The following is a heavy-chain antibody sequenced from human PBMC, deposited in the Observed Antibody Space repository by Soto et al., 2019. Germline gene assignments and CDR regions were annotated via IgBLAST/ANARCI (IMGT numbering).Heavy chain of an antibody. CDR2: IYYSGST. J-gene: IGHJ6*02. CDR3: AREGRYFDLLLLDV. CDR1: GGSISSGGYY. D-gene: IGHD3-9*01. V-gene: IGHV4-31*03. Sequence: QVQLQESGPGLVKPSQTLSLTCTVSGGSISSGGYYWSWIRQHPGKGLEWIGYIYYSGSTYYNPSLKSRVTXXVXTXMNQFSLKLSSVTAADTAVYYCAREGRYFDLLLLDVWGQGTTVTVSS.